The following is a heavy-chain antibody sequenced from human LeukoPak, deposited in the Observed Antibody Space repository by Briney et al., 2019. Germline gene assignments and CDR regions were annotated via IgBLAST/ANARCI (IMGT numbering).Heavy chain of an antibody. V-gene: IGHV4-61*08. CDR1: GGSISSGGYY. D-gene: IGHD6-13*01. Sequence: SQTLSLTCTVSGGSISSGGYYWSWIRQPPGKGLEWIGYIYYSGSTNYNPSLKSRITISVDTSKNQFSLKLNSVTAADTAVYYCARNGLAAGFDYWGQGTLVTVSS. J-gene: IGHJ4*02. CDR2: IYYSGST. CDR3: ARNGLAAGFDY.